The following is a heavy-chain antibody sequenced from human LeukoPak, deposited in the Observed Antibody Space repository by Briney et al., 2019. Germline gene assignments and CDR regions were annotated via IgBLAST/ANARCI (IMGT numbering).Heavy chain of an antibody. CDR1: GYTFTSYY. D-gene: IGHD1-26*01. J-gene: IGHJ4*02. Sequence: EASVKVSCKASGYTFTSYYMHWVRQAPGQGLEWMGWINPNSGGTNYAQKFQGRVTMTRDTSISTAYMELSRLRSDDTAVYYCARRIVGATAFESDYWGQGTLVTVSS. CDR2: INPNSGGT. V-gene: IGHV1-2*02. CDR3: ARRIVGATAFESDY.